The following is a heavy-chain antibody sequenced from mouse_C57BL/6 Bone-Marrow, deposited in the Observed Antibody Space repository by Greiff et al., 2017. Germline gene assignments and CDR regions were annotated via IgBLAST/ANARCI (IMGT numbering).Heavy chain of an antibody. J-gene: IGHJ3*01. CDR2: IYPGSGST. CDR1: GYTFTSYW. Sequence: QVQLQQPGAELVMPGASVKMSCKASGYTFTSYWITWVKQRPGQGLEWIGDIYPGSGSTNYNEKFKSKATLTVDTSSSTAYMQLSSLTSEDSAVYYCARSPLNWDPGFAYWGQGTLVTVSA. D-gene: IGHD4-1*01. CDR3: ARSPLNWDPGFAY. V-gene: IGHV1-55*01.